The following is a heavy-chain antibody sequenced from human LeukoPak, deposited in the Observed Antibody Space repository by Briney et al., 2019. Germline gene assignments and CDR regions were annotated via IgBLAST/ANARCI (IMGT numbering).Heavy chain of an antibody. CDR1: GFTFSSYS. CDR3: AKSEGYSYGYFDY. D-gene: IGHD5-18*01. Sequence: GGSLRLSCAASGFTFSSYSMNWVRQAPGRGLEWVSSISSSSSSYIYYADSVKGRFTISRDNAKNSLYLQMNSLRAEDTALYYCAKSEGYSYGYFDYWGQGTLVTVSS. J-gene: IGHJ4*02. CDR2: ISSSSSSYI. V-gene: IGHV3-21*04.